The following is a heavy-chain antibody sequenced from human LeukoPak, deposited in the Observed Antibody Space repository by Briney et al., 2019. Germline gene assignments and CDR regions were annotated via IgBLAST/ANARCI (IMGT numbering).Heavy chain of an antibody. Sequence: SVKVSCKVSGYTLTELSMHWVRQAPGKGLEWMGGIIPIFGTANYAQKFQGRVTITADESTSTAYMELSSLRSEDTAVYYCARVRGSSWYGLGDYYYGMDVWGQGTTVTVSS. J-gene: IGHJ6*02. V-gene: IGHV1-69*13. D-gene: IGHD6-13*01. CDR1: GYTLTELS. CDR2: IIPIFGTA. CDR3: ARVRGSSWYGLGDYYYGMDV.